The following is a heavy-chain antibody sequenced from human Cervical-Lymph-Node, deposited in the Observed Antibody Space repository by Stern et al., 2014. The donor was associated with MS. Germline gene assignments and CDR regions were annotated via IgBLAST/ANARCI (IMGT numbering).Heavy chain of an antibody. V-gene: IGHV3-7*01. Sequence: EVQLVESGGGLVQPGGSLRLSCAASGFSFSTYWMSWVRQAPGKGLEWVANIKKDGSEKHYVDSVKGRFTISRDNAQNSLNLQMDSLRAEDTAVYYCWTTGCFNAGGCPFDYWGQGTLVTVSS. CDR3: WTTGCFNAGGCPFDY. CDR1: GFSFSTYW. J-gene: IGHJ4*02. CDR2: IKKDGSEK. D-gene: IGHD2-2*01.